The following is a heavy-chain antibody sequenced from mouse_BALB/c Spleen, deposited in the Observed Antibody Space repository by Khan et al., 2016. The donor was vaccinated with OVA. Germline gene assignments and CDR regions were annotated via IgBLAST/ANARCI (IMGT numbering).Heavy chain of an antibody. CDR2: IDPSTGYT. Sequence: QVQLQQSGAELAKPGASVKMSCKASGYTFTTYWMHWVKQRPGQGLEWIGYIDPSTGYTKYNQKFKDKATLTTDKSSSTAYMQLSSLTSEDSAVYYCARRGRYGIFAYWGQGTLVTVSA. CDR3: ARRGRYGIFAY. J-gene: IGHJ3*01. D-gene: IGHD2-1*01. CDR1: GYTFTTYW. V-gene: IGHV1-7*01.